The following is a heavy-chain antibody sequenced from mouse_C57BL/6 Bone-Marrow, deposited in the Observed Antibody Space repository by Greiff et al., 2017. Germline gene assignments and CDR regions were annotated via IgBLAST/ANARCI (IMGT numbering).Heavy chain of an antibody. Sequence: EVKLVDSGGGLVKPGGSLKLSCAASGFTFSSYAMSWVRQTPEKRLEWVATISDGGSYTYYPDNVKGRFTISRDNAKNNLYLQMSHLKSEDTAMYYCARAIYYYGSDYWGQGTTLTVSS. CDR1: GFTFSSYA. D-gene: IGHD1-1*01. V-gene: IGHV5-4*03. CDR3: ARAIYYYGSDY. CDR2: ISDGGSYT. J-gene: IGHJ2*01.